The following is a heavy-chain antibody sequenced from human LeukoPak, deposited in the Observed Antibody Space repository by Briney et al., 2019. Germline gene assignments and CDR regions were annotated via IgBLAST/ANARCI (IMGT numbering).Heavy chain of an antibody. CDR3: ARDPTTVTTHNWFDP. CDR1: GYTFTSYA. CDR2: INAGNGNT. D-gene: IGHD4-17*01. V-gene: IGHV1-3*01. Sequence: ASVKVSCKVSGYTFTSYAMHWVRQAPGRRLEWMGWINAGNGNTKYSQKFQGRVTITRDTSASTAYMELSSLRSEDTAVYYCARDPTTVTTHNWFDPWGQGTLVTVSS. J-gene: IGHJ5*02.